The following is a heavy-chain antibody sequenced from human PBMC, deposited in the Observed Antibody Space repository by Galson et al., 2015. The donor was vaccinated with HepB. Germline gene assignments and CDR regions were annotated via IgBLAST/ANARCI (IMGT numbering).Heavy chain of an antibody. CDR1: GLTFSDYS. V-gene: IGHV3-48*02. J-gene: IGHJ4*02. CDR3: ARRGWGGGGFDY. D-gene: IGHD3-16*01. Sequence: LRLSCAASGLTFSDYSMNWVRQAPGEGLEWVLYISSGRSTKYYADSVKGRFAVSRDNAKNSLYLQMNSLRDNDTAVYYCARRGWGGGGFDYWGQGTLVTVSS. CDR2: ISSGRSTK.